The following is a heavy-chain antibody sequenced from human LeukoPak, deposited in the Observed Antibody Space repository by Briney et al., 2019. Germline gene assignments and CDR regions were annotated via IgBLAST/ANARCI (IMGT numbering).Heavy chain of an antibody. CDR1: GFTFSSYG. CDR3: ARFRQEYYYYYMDV. CDR2: IRYDGSNK. V-gene: IGHV3-30*02. J-gene: IGHJ6*03. D-gene: IGHD3-3*01. Sequence: GGSLRLSCAASGFTFSSYGMHWVRQAPGKGLEWVAFIRYDGSNKYYADSVKGRFTISRDNSKNTLYLQMNSLRAEDTAVYYCARFRQEYYYYYMDVWGKGTTVTISS.